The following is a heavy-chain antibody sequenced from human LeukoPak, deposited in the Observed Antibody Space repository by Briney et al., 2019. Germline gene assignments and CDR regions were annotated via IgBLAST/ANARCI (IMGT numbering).Heavy chain of an antibody. D-gene: IGHD3-10*01. CDR1: GLTFSSYA. CDR3: AKEALPRITMVRGVHPDFDY. CDR2: ISDSGSST. Sequence: GGSLRLSCAASGLTFSSYAMSWVRQAPGKGLEWVSAISDSGSSTYYADSVKGRFTISRDNSKNTLYLQMNSLRAEDTAVYYCAKEALPRITMVRGVHPDFDYWGQGTLVTVSS. J-gene: IGHJ4*02. V-gene: IGHV3-23*01.